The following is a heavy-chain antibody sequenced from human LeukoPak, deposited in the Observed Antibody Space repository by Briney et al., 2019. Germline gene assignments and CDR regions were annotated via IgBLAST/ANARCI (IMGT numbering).Heavy chain of an antibody. V-gene: IGHV3-7*01. D-gene: IGHD2-2*02. Sequence: GGSLRLSCAASEFTFSSYWMRWVRQAPGKGLEWVATIKKDGSEIYYVDSVKGRFTISRDNAKHSLYLQMNTLRGDDTAVYYCARRRSGDQTYPRYGMDVWGQGTTVTVSS. CDR1: EFTFSSYW. CDR3: ARRRSGDQTYPRYGMDV. CDR2: IKKDGSEI. J-gene: IGHJ6*02.